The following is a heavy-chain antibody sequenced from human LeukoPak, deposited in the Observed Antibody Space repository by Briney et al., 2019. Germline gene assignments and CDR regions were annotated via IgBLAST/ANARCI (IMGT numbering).Heavy chain of an antibody. CDR1: GGSFSGYY. CDR3: ARGLKYYYDSSGYSTP. CDR2: INHSGST. Sequence: SETLSLTCAVYGGSFSGYYWSWIRQPPGKGLEWIGEINHSGSTNYNPSLKSRVTISVDTSKNQFSLKLSSVTAADTAVYYCARGLKYYYDSSGYSTPWGQGTLVTVSS. D-gene: IGHD3-22*01. J-gene: IGHJ5*02. V-gene: IGHV4-34*01.